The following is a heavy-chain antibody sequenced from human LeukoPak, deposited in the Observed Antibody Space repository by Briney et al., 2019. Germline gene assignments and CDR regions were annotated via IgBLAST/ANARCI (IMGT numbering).Heavy chain of an antibody. V-gene: IGHV3-21*04. CDR3: ARRTALEQYFDY. CDR2: ISSSSSYI. Sequence: GGSLRLSCAASGFTFSSYSMNWVRQAPGKGLEWVSPISSSSSYIYYADSVKGRFTISRDNSKNTLYLQMNSMRADDTAVYYCARRTALEQYFDYWGQGTLVTVSS. J-gene: IGHJ4*02. D-gene: IGHD1/OR15-1a*01. CDR1: GFTFSSYS.